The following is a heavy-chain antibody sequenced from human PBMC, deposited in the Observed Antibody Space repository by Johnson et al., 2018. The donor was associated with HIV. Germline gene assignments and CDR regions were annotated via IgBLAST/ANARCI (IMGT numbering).Heavy chain of an antibody. Sequence: VQLVESGGGLVQPGGSLRLSCAASGFTVSSNYMSWVRQAPGKGLEWVSVIYSGGSTYYADSVKGSFTISRDNSKNTLYLQMNSLRPEDTAVYYCARDRAIVVAYDAFDIWGQGTMVTVSS. V-gene: IGHV3-66*01. D-gene: IGHD3-22*01. J-gene: IGHJ3*02. CDR1: GFTVSSNY. CDR2: IYSGGST. CDR3: ARDRAIVVAYDAFDI.